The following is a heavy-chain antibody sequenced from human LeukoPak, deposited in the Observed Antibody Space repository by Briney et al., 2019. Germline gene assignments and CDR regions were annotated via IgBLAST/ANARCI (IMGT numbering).Heavy chain of an antibody. V-gene: IGHV3-48*04. D-gene: IGHD3-16*02. CDR3: AKARDDYVWGSYRINWFDP. CDR1: GFTFSSYS. Sequence: GGSLRLSCAASGFTFSSYSMNWVRQAPGKGLEWVSYISSSSSTIYYADSVKGRFTISRDNAKNSLYLQMNSLRAEDTAVYYCAKARDDYVWGSYRINWFDPWGQGTLVTVSS. CDR2: ISSSSSTI. J-gene: IGHJ5*02.